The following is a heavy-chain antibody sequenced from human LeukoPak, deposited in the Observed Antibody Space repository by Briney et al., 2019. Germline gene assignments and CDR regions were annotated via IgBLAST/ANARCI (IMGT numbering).Heavy chain of an antibody. CDR2: ASRDGVRQ. V-gene: IGHV3-30*18. J-gene: IGHJ4*02. CDR3: AKEQSSGYYRTADY. CDR1: GLTFDTHD. D-gene: IGHD6-19*01. Sequence: GGSLRLSCAASGLTFDTHDMHWVRRAPGKGLEWVGVASRDGVRQNYGDSVEGRFTISRDQSDNTLFLQMNSLRPEDTAVYYCAKEQSSGYYRTADYWGQGTLVTVSS.